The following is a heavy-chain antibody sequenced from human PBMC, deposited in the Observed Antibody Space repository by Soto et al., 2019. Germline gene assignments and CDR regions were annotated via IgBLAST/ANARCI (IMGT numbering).Heavy chain of an antibody. CDR2: ISGSGGST. CDR1: GFTFSSYA. D-gene: IGHD2-2*01. Sequence: EVQLLESGGGLVQPGGSLRLSCAASGFTFSSYAMSWVRQAPGKGLEWVSAISGSGGSTYYADSVKGRFTISRDNSKNTLYLQMNSLRAEDTAVYYCAKDEAQLLSKGPWFDPWGQGTLVTVSS. J-gene: IGHJ5*02. V-gene: IGHV3-23*01. CDR3: AKDEAQLLSKGPWFDP.